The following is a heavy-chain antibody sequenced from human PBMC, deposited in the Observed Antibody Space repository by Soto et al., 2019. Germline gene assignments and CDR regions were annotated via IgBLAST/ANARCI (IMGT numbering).Heavy chain of an antibody. CDR1: GYTFTSHD. CDR2: MNPNSGNT. CDR3: ARGKWPSYDAFDI. V-gene: IGHV1-8*01. J-gene: IGHJ3*02. Sequence: QVQLVQSGAEVKKPGASVKVSCKASGYTFTSHDINWVRLATGQGLEWMGWMNPNSGNTGYAQKFQGRVTMTMNPSISTAYMELSSLRSEDTAVYYCARGKWPSYDAFDICGPATMVTVSS. D-gene: IGHD5-12*01.